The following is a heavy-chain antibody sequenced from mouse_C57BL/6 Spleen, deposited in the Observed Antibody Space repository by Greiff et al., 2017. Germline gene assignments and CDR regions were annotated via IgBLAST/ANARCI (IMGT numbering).Heavy chain of an antibody. J-gene: IGHJ2*01. CDR2: SYPGDGDT. CDR1: GYAFSSYW. CDR3: ATLYYDGSPHYFDY. D-gene: IGHD1-1*01. V-gene: IGHV1-80*01. Sequence: VQRVESGAELVKPGASVKISCKASGYAFSSYWLNWVKQRPGMGLEWIGRSYPGDGDTSYNGKFKGKATLTAEKSSSTAYMQLSSLTSEDSAVYFCATLYYDGSPHYFDYWGQGTTLTVSS.